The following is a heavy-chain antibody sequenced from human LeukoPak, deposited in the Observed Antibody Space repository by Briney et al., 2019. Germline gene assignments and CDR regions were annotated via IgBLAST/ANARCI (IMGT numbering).Heavy chain of an antibody. D-gene: IGHD1-7*01. Sequence: SSETLSLTCNVSGGSFHGYYWSWIRQTPEKGLEWIGEINDSGITNFNPSLKSRITMSVDTSKKQFSLILRSVTAADTAVYYCARLPPRVGGYNWNYGKSQPPQIDYWGQGTLVTVSS. CDR2: INDSGIT. CDR3: ARLPPRVGGYNWNYGKSQPPQIDY. V-gene: IGHV4-34*01. J-gene: IGHJ4*02. CDR1: GGSFHGYY.